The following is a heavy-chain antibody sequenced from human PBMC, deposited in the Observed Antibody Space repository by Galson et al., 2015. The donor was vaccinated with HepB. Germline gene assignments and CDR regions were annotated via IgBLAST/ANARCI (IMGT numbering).Heavy chain of an antibody. CDR2: TYYRSKWYN. J-gene: IGHJ4*02. CDR1: GDSVSSNSAA. CDR3: ARDGGYYDSSGYYYTYYFDY. V-gene: IGHV6-1*01. Sequence: CAISGDSVSSNSAAWNWIRQSPSRGLEWLGRTYYRSKWYNGYAVSVKSRITINPDTSKNQFSLQLNSVTPEDTAVYYCARDGGYYDSSGYYYTYYFDYWGQGTLVTVSS. D-gene: IGHD3-22*01.